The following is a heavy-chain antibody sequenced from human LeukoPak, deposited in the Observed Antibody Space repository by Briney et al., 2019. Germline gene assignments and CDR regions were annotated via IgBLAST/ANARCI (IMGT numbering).Heavy chain of an antibody. CDR2: IYPGDSDT. D-gene: IGHD4-17*01. CDR1: GYSFTSYW. Sequence: GESLKISCKGSGYSFTSYWIGWVRQMPGKGLEWTGIIYPGDSDTRYSPSFQGQVTISADKSISTAYLQWSCLRASDTAMYYCASLQGRRYNWFDPWGQGTLVTVSS. J-gene: IGHJ5*02. CDR3: ASLQGRRYNWFDP. V-gene: IGHV5-51*01.